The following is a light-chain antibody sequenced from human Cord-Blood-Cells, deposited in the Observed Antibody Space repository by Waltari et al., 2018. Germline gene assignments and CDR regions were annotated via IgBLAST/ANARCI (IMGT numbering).Light chain of an antibody. V-gene: IGKV1-39*01. J-gene: IGKJ5*01. CDR3: QQCYSTSIT. Sequence: DIQMTQSPSSLSASVGDRVTITCRASQSISSYLNLYQQKPGKAPKLLIYAASSLQSGVPSRFSGSGSGTDFTLTISSLQPEDFATYYCQQCYSTSITFGHGTRLEIK. CDR2: AAS. CDR1: QSISSY.